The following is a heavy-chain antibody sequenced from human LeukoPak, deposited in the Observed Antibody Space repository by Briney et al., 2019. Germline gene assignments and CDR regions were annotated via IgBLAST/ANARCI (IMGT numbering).Heavy chain of an antibody. CDR1: GYTFTSYG. CDR3: ARHYYDSGGYNSAFDY. Sequence: AASVKVSCKASGYTFTSYGISWVRQAPGQGLEWMGWISAYNGNTNYAQKLQGRVTMTTDTSTSTAYMELRSLRSDDTAVYYCARHYYDSGGYNSAFDYWGQGTLVTVSS. V-gene: IGHV1-18*01. J-gene: IGHJ4*02. CDR2: ISAYNGNT. D-gene: IGHD3-22*01.